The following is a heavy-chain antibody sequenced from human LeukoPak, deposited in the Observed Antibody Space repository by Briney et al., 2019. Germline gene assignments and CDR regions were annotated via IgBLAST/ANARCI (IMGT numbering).Heavy chain of an antibody. J-gene: IGHJ4*02. D-gene: IGHD1-26*01. CDR1: GGTFSSYA. CDR3: AREIVGATIYFDC. Sequence: SVKVSCKASGGTFSSYAISWVRQAPGQGLEWMGRIIPILGIANYAQKFQGRVTITADKSTSTAYMELSSLRSEDTAVYYCAREIVGATIYFDCWGQGTLVTVSS. V-gene: IGHV1-69*04. CDR2: IIPILGIA.